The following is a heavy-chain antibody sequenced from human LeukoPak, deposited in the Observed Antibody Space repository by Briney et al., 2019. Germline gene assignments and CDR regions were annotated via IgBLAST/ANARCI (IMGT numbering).Heavy chain of an antibody. Sequence: MTSETLSLTCTVSGGSISSSSYYWGWIRQPPGKGLEWIGSIYYSGSTNYNPSLKSRLTISVDTSKNQFSLKLSSVTAADTAVYYCARVGRYFDWLLPFDYWGQGTLVTVSS. CDR2: IYYSGST. V-gene: IGHV4-39*01. J-gene: IGHJ4*02. CDR3: ARVGRYFDWLLPFDY. D-gene: IGHD3-9*01. CDR1: GGSISSSSYY.